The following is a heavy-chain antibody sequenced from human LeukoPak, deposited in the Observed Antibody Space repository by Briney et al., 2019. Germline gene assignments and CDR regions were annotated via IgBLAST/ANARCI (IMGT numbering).Heavy chain of an antibody. CDR3: GRNSSGDAFDV. V-gene: IGHV1-18*01. Sequence: GPSVKVSCKPSGYTLTSYEISWVRQAPGQGREWLGSISSCTGNTNYAQKLQGRVAMTTDTSTSTAYMELRGLRSDDTAVYYCGRNSSGDAFDVWGQGTMVTVSS. D-gene: IGHD6-19*01. CDR2: ISSCTGNT. J-gene: IGHJ3*01. CDR1: GYTLTSYE.